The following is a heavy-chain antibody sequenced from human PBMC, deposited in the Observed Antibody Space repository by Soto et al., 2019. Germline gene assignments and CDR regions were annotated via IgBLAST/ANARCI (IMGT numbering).Heavy chain of an antibody. CDR2: INSDGSST. CDR3: AKTANGWFSAFDI. J-gene: IGHJ3*02. D-gene: IGHD6-19*01. CDR1: GFTFSSYW. Sequence: GGSLRLSCAASGFTFSSYWMHWVRQAPGKGLVWVSRINSDGSSTSYADSVKGRFTFSRDNSKNTLYLQMNSLRAEDTAVYYCAKTANGWFSAFDIWGQGKMVTVSS. V-gene: IGHV3-74*01.